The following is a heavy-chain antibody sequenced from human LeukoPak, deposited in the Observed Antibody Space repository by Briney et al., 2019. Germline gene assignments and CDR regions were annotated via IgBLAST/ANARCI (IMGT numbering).Heavy chain of an antibody. Sequence: PSETLSLTCTVAGGSISSSSYYLGWIRQPPGKGLEWIGSIYYSGSTNYNPSLKSRVTISVDTSKNQFPLKLSSVTAADTAVYYCARLIRGGWYYFDYWGQGTLVTVSS. CDR3: ARLIRGGWYYFDY. CDR2: IYYSGST. CDR1: GGSISSSSYY. J-gene: IGHJ4*02. D-gene: IGHD6-19*01. V-gene: IGHV4-39*01.